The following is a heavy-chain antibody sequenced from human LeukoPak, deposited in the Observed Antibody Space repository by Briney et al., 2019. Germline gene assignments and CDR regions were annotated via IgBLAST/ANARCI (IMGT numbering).Heavy chain of an antibody. Sequence: GGSLRLSCAASGFTFSSYSMNWVRQAPGKGLEWVSSISSCSSYIYYADSVKGRFTISRDNAKNSLYLQMNSLRAEDTAVYYCARAGYCSGGSCYVAEYFQHWGQGTLVTVSS. CDR1: GFTFSSYS. D-gene: IGHD2-15*01. J-gene: IGHJ1*01. CDR3: ARAGYCSGGSCYVAEYFQH. CDR2: ISSCSSYI. V-gene: IGHV3-21*01.